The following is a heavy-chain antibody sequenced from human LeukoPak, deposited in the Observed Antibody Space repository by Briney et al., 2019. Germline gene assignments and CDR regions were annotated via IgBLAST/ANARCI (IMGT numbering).Heavy chain of an antibody. CDR1: GGSISSYY. CDR2: IYYSGST. CDR3: ARDGGYGSGAFDI. V-gene: IGHV4-59*01. D-gene: IGHD3-10*01. Sequence: SETLSLTCTVSGGSISSYYWSWIRQPPGKGLERIGYIYYSGSTNYNPSLKSRVTISVDTSKNQFSLKLSSVTAADTAVYYCARDGGYGSGAFDIWGQGTMVTASS. J-gene: IGHJ3*02.